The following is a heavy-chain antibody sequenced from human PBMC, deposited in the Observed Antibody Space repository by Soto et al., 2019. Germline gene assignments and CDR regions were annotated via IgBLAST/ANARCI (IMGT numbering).Heavy chain of an antibody. J-gene: IGHJ4*02. Sequence: EVQLVESGGGLVQPGGSLRLSCVASGFSFSDYYINWVRQAPGKGLEWVGRTRNKASSYTTDYAAFVKGRFTISRDDSKNLIYLQMNSLKTEDTAVYYCAREGSSSGPDYEYWGQGTLVTVSS. CDR1: GFSFSDYY. CDR3: AREGSSSGPDYEY. V-gene: IGHV3-72*01. D-gene: IGHD3-22*01. CDR2: TRNKASSYTT.